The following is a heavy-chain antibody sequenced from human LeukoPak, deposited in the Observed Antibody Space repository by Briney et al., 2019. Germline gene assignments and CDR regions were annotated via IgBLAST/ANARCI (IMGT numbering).Heavy chain of an antibody. CDR1: GGSISSGDYY. J-gene: IGHJ5*02. V-gene: IGHV4-30-4*01. CDR3: ARVGDCGGDCYSVDWFDP. D-gene: IGHD2-21*02. Sequence: SETLSLTCTVSGGSISSGDYYWSWIRQPPGKGLEWIGYIYYSGSTYYNPSLKSRVTISVDTSKNQFSLKLSSVTAGDTAVYYCARVGDCGGDCYSVDWFDPWGQGTLVTVSS. CDR2: IYYSGST.